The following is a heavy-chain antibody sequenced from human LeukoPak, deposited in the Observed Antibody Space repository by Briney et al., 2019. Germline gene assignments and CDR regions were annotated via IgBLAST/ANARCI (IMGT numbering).Heavy chain of an antibody. CDR1: GFTFSSYS. D-gene: IGHD3-3*01. Sequence: PGGSLRLSCAASGFTFSSYSMNWVRQAPGKGLEWVSYISSSSSTIYYADSVKGRFTISRDNAKNSLYLQMNSLRAEDTAVHYCARGYYDFWSGYYTDFDYWGQGTLVTVSS. CDR3: ARGYYDFWSGYYTDFDY. V-gene: IGHV3-48*01. CDR2: ISSSSSTI. J-gene: IGHJ4*02.